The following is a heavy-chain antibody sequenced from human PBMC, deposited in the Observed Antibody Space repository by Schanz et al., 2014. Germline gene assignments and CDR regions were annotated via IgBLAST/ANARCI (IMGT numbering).Heavy chain of an antibody. Sequence: EVHLLESGGGLVEPGGSLRLSCATSGFSLDIFAVSWVRQAPGKGLEWVSAINTGVNTYYADSVKGRFTISSDNSKSTLYLQMSSLRAEDTAVYYCAKSQGSSFDSWGQGTLVTVSS. V-gene: IGHV3-23*01. CDR1: GFSLDIFA. J-gene: IGHJ4*02. CDR2: INTGVNT. CDR3: AKSQGSSFDS. D-gene: IGHD6-13*01.